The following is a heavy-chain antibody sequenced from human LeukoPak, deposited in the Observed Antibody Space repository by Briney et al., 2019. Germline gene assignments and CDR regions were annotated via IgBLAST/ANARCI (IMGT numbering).Heavy chain of an antibody. Sequence: SETLSLTCTVPGGSISSYYWSLIRQPAGKGLEWLGRIYTSGSTNYNPALKSRVTMSVDTSKNQFSLKLSSVTAADTAVYYCARETYYYDSSGYVDWGQGTLVTVSS. V-gene: IGHV4-4*07. J-gene: IGHJ4*02. D-gene: IGHD3-22*01. CDR3: ARETYYYDSSGYVD. CDR1: GGSISSYY. CDR2: IYTSGST.